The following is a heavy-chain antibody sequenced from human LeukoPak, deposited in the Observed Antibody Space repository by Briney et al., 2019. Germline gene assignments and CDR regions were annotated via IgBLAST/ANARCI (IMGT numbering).Heavy chain of an antibody. Sequence: GESLKISCKGSGYSFTNYWVGWVRQMPGKGLEWMGIIYPGDSDTRYSPSFQGQVTISADKSISTAYLRWSSLKASDTAMYYCARRSGGRISFDDYWGQGTLVTVSS. J-gene: IGHJ4*02. CDR1: GYSFTNYW. D-gene: IGHD2-2*01. V-gene: IGHV5-51*01. CDR3: ARRSGGRISFDDY. CDR2: IYPGDSDT.